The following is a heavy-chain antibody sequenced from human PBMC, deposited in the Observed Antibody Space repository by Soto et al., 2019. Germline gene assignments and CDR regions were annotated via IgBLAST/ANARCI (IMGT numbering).Heavy chain of an antibody. CDR3: ASVTSMVRRVIDNWFDP. Sequence: QVPLVQSGAEVKKPGSSVTVSCKASGGTFSSYAIHWVRQAPGQGLEWMGGIIPMYGPAKYAQRFQGRVTITADESTTTVYMELTSLTSQDTAVYYCASVTSMVRRVIDNWFDPWGHGTLVTVSS. J-gene: IGHJ5*02. CDR2: IIPMYGPA. V-gene: IGHV1-69*01. D-gene: IGHD3-10*01. CDR1: GGTFSSYA.